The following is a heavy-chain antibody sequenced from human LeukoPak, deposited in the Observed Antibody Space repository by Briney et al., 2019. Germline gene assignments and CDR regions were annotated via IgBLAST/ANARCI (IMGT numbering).Heavy chain of an antibody. Sequence: SETLSLICTISGGSISSSSSYWGWIRQPPGKGLEWIGSISYSGSTYYNPSLNSRVTISVDTSKNQFSLKLSSVTAADMAVYYCARGGRRYNWFDPWGQGTLVTVSS. J-gene: IGHJ5*02. CDR2: ISYSGST. CDR3: ARGGRRYNWFDP. V-gene: IGHV4-39*01. CDR1: GGSISSSSSY.